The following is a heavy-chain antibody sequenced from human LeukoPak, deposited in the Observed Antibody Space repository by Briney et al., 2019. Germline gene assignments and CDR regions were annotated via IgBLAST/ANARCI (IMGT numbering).Heavy chain of an antibody. Sequence: SETLSLTCTVSGGSISSYYWSWIRQPPGQGLEWIGYSYYSGSTNYNPSLKSRVTISVDTSKNQFSLKLSSVTAADTAVYYCAAGRYSGYDAQSLDVWGQGTTVTVSS. J-gene: IGHJ6*02. D-gene: IGHD5-12*01. CDR3: AAGRYSGYDAQSLDV. V-gene: IGHV4-59*01. CDR2: SYYSGST. CDR1: GGSISSYY.